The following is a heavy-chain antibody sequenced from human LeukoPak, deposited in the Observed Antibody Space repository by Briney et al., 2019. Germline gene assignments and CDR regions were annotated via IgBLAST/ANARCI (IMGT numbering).Heavy chain of an antibody. CDR2: IIPILGIA. CDR1: GGTFSSYA. V-gene: IGHV1-69*04. D-gene: IGHD2-2*01. Sequence: SVKVSCKASGGTFSSYAISWVRQAPGQGLEWMGRIIPILGIANYAQKFQGRVTITADKSTSTAYMELSSLRSEDTAVYYYARVRCSSTSCYPPRPSAYGMDVWGQGTTVTVSS. CDR3: ARVRCSSTSCYPPRPSAYGMDV. J-gene: IGHJ6*02.